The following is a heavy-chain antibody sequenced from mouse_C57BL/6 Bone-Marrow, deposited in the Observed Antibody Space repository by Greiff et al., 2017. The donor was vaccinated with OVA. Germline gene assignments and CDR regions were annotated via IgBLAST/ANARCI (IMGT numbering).Heavy chain of an antibody. CDR1: GFSLTSYG. Sequence: VQLVESGPGLVQPSQSLSITCTVSGFSLTSYGVHWVRQSPGKGLEWLGVIWSGGSTDYNAAFISRLSISKDNSKSQFFFKMNSLRADDTAIYSCAGKVLCNHALDYWGQGTSVTVSS. J-gene: IGHJ4*01. D-gene: IGHD2-1*01. V-gene: IGHV2-2*01. CDR2: IWSGGST. CDR3: AGKVLCNHALDY.